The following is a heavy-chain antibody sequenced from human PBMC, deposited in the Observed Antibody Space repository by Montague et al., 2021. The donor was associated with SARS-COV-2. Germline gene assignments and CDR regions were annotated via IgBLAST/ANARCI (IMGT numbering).Heavy chain of an antibody. CDR3: ARELRRIIMIVDIRGFDY. CDR2: TFYRYKWYN. J-gene: IGHJ4*02. Sequence: CAISGDSVARNRPAWNWNRHSPSRGLHWLGRTFYRYKWYNDYAVSVKSRITINPDTSKNQFSLQLNSVTAEDTAVYYCARELRRIIMIVDIRGFDYWGQGTLVTVSS. CDR1: GDSVARNRPA. D-gene: IGHD3-22*01. V-gene: IGHV6-1*01.